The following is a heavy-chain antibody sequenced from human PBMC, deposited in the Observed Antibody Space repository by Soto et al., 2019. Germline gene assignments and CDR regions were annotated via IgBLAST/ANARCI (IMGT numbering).Heavy chain of an antibody. CDR1: GFTFSNYS. J-gene: IGHJ3*02. CDR2: ISSSSSTI. V-gene: IGHV3-48*01. Sequence: PGGPLRLSCAASGFTFSNYSMNWVRQAPGKGLEWVSYISSSSSTIYYADSVKGRFTISRDNAKNSLYLQMNSLRAKDTAVYYCARDTIFGVAADAFDIWGQGTMVTVSS. D-gene: IGHD3-3*01. CDR3: ARDTIFGVAADAFDI.